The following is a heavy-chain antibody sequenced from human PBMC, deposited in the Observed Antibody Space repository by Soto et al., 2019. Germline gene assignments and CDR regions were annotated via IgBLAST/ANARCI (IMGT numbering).Heavy chain of an antibody. CDR1: GFTFSSYA. V-gene: IGHV3-23*01. CDR3: AKDMILHFDP. Sequence: GGALRFFCAASGFTFSSYAMSWVRQAPWKGLEWVSAISGSGGSTYYADSVKGRFTISRDNSKNTLYLQMNSLRAEDTAVYYCAKDMILHFDPWGQGTLVTVSS. D-gene: IGHD3-22*01. CDR2: ISGSGGST. J-gene: IGHJ5*02.